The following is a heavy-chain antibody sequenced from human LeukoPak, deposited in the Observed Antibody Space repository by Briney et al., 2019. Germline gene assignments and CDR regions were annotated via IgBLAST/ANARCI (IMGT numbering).Heavy chain of an antibody. CDR3: ARGSHLGIFSLGGVIVMPSFDY. D-gene: IGHD3-16*02. CDR1: GGSISSGGYS. V-gene: IGHV4-30-2*01. CDR2: ICHSGST. J-gene: IGHJ4*02. Sequence: SETLSLTCAVSGGSISSGGYSWSWIRQPPGKGLEWIGYICHSGSTYYNPSLKSRVTISVDRSKNQFSLKLSSVTAADTAVYYCARGSHLGIFSLGGVIVMPSFDYWGQGTLVTVSS.